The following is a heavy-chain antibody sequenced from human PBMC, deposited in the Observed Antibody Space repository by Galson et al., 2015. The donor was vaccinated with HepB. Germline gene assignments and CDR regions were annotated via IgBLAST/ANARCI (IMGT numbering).Heavy chain of an antibody. CDR2: IIPIFGTA. CDR3: AVYTYYDFWSGPPFDY. V-gene: IGHV1-69*13. Sequence: SVKVSCKASGGTFSSYAISWVRQAPGQGLEWMGGIIPIFGTANYAQKFQGRVTITADESTSTAYMELSSLRSEDTAVYYCAVYTYYDFWSGPPFDYWGQGTLVTVSS. CDR1: GGTFSSYA. D-gene: IGHD3-3*01. J-gene: IGHJ4*02.